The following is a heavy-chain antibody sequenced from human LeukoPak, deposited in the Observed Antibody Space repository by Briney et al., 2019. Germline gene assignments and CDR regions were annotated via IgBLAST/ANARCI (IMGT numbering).Heavy chain of an antibody. CDR3: ARQKTIFVVVKGSHFDY. J-gene: IGHJ4*02. D-gene: IGHD3-3*01. CDR1: GGSISSSSYY. CDR2: IYYSGST. V-gene: IGHV4-39*01. Sequence: PSETLSLTCTVSGGSISSSSYYWGWIRQPPGKGLEWIGSIYYSGSTYYDPSLKSRVTISVDTSKNQSSLKLSSVTAADTAVYYCARQKTIFVVVKGSHFDYWGQGTLVTVSS.